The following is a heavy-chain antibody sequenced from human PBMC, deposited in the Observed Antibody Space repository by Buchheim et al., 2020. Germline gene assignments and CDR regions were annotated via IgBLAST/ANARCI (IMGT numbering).Heavy chain of an antibody. CDR3: ARRCGEDCYSALEY. J-gene: IGHJ4*02. CDR2: IGGSGRTT. D-gene: IGHD2-21*02. CDR1: GFTFRNFG. Sequence: DVHLSESGGDLVSPGESLRLSCEASGFTFRNFGMTWVRQAPGKGLEWVSTIGGSGRTTSYADSVKGRFTIFRDNSKNNVFLQLNSLRTEDTATYFCARRCGEDCYSALEYWGQGT. V-gene: IGHV3-23*01.